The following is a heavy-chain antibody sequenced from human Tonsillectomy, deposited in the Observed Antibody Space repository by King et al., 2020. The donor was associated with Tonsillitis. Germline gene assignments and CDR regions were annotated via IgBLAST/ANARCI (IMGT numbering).Heavy chain of an antibody. CDR3: ARHTSGWYYFDY. Sequence: QLVQSAAEVKKPGSSVKVSCKASGGTFSSFAVSWVRQAPGQGLEWMGGIVPIFDTLQYAQKFQGRVTIFADESTTTAYMELSSLTSEDTAVYYCARHTSGWYYFDYWGQGTLVTVSS. V-gene: IGHV1-69*12. CDR1: GGTFSSFA. J-gene: IGHJ4*02. D-gene: IGHD6-19*01. CDR2: IVPIFDTL.